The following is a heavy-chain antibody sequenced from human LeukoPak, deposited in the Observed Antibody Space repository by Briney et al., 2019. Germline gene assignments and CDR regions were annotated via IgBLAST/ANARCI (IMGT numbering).Heavy chain of an antibody. CDR2: TYYRSKWYN. CDR1: GDSVSINSAA. D-gene: IGHD6-13*01. J-gene: IGHJ4*02. V-gene: IGHV6-1*01. CDR3: ARARRLPGYSSSQPYYFDY. Sequence: SQTLSLTCALSGDSVSINSAAWNWIRQSPSRGLEWLGRTYYRSKWYNDYAVSVKSRITINPDTSKNQFSLQLNSVTPEDTAVYYCARARRLPGYSSSQPYYFDYWGQGTLVTVSS.